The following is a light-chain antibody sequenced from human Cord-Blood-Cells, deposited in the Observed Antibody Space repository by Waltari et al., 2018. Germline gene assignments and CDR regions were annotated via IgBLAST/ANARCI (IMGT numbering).Light chain of an antibody. Sequence: DIQMNQSPSTLSASVGDRVTITCRASQSISSWLAWDQQKPGKAPNILIYDASSLESGVPSRFSGSGSGTEFTLTISSLQPDDFATYYCQQYNSYSTFGQGTKVEIK. V-gene: IGKV1-5*01. CDR3: QQYNSYST. CDR1: QSISSW. CDR2: DAS. J-gene: IGKJ1*01.